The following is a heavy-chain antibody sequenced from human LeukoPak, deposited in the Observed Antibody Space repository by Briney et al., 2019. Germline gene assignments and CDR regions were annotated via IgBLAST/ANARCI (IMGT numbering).Heavy chain of an antibody. J-gene: IGHJ5*02. V-gene: IGHV4-34*01. Sequence: SETLSLTCGVYGGSFSGYYWSWIRQSPGKGLEWIGEINHSGSTNYNPSLKSRVTISVDTSKKQSSLKLSSVTAADTAVYYCARGRIRGQSGYSYGFGNNWFDPWGQGTLVTVSS. D-gene: IGHD5-18*01. CDR3: ARGRIRGQSGYSYGFGNNWFDP. CDR1: GGSFSGYY. CDR2: INHSGST.